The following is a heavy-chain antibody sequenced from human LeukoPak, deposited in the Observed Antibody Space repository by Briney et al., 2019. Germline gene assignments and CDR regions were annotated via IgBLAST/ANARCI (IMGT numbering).Heavy chain of an antibody. D-gene: IGHD7-27*01. CDR2: IWNDGRSE. Sequence: GGSLRLSCAASGFMFRDCGMHWVRQARGKGLEWVSFIWNDGRSEHYADSVQGRFSVSRDNSDNTLYLHMTNLRPDDTAVYYCAKDPGATAWGYYMDVWGTGTTVTVSS. J-gene: IGHJ6*03. CDR3: AKDPGATAWGYYMDV. V-gene: IGHV3-30*02. CDR1: GFMFRDCG.